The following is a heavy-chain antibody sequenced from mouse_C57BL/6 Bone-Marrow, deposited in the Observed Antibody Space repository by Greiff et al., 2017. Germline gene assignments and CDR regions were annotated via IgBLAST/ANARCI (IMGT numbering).Heavy chain of an antibody. J-gene: IGHJ1*03. CDR2: ISSGGDYI. CDR1: GFTFSSYA. CDR3: TKATRYFDV. D-gene: IGHD6-1*01. V-gene: IGHV5-9-1*02. Sequence: EVKLMESGEGLVKPGGSLKLSCAASGFTFSSYAMSWVRQTPEKRLEWVASISSGGDYIYYADTVKGRFTISRDNARNTLYLQMSSLKSEDTAMYYCTKATRYFDVWGTGTTVTVSS.